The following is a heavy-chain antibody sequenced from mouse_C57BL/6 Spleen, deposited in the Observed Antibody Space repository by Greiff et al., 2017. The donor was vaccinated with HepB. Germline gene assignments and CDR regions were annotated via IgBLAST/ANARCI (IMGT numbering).Heavy chain of an antibody. V-gene: IGHV1-15*01. J-gene: IGHJ2*01. CDR3: TRAELTGTFDY. CDR1: GYTFTDYE. D-gene: IGHD4-1*01. Sequence: VQLQQSGAELVRPGASVTLSRKASGYTFTDYEMHWVKQTPVHGLEWIGAIDPETGGTAYNQKFKGKAILTADKSSSTAYMELRSLTSEDSAVYYCTRAELTGTFDYWGQGTTLTVSS. CDR2: IDPETGGT.